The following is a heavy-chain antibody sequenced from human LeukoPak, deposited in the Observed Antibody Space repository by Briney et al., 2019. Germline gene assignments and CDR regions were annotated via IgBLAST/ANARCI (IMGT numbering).Heavy chain of an antibody. J-gene: IGHJ4*02. V-gene: IGHV3-23*01. Sequence: GGSLRLSCAASGFTFSSYAMSWVRQAPGKGLEWVSAISGSGGSTYYADSVKGRFTISRDNSKNTLYLQMNSLRAEDTAVYYRVGDYYDSSGYYYDYWGQGTLVTVSS. CDR1: GFTFSSYA. CDR2: ISGSGGST. D-gene: IGHD3-22*01. CDR3: VGDYYDSSGYYYDY.